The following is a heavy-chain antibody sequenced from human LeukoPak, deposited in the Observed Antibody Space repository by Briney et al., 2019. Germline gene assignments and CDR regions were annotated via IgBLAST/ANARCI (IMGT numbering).Heavy chain of an antibody. CDR1: GFTFSSYG. Sequence: PGGSLRLSCAASGFTFSSYGMSWVRQAPGKGLEWVSGISGLGDNTYYVDSVKGRFTISRDNAKNTQYLQIDSLRVEDTAVYYCARLPSTVTTPDYWGQGTLVTVSS. J-gene: IGHJ4*02. CDR2: ISGLGDNT. D-gene: IGHD4-17*01. V-gene: IGHV3-23*01. CDR3: ARLPSTVTTPDY.